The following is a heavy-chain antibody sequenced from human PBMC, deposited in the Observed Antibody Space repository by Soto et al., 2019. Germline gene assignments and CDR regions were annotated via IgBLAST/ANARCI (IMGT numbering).Heavy chain of an antibody. V-gene: IGHV1-69*13. Sequence: GASVKVSCKASGGTFSSYAISWVRQAPGQGLEWMGGIIPIFGTANYAQKFQGRVTITADESTSTAYTELSSLRSEDTAVYYCARVKIVVPAADYYYYGMDVWGQGTTVTVSS. CDR1: GGTFSSYA. J-gene: IGHJ6*02. CDR3: ARVKIVVPAADYYYYGMDV. CDR2: IIPIFGTA. D-gene: IGHD2-2*01.